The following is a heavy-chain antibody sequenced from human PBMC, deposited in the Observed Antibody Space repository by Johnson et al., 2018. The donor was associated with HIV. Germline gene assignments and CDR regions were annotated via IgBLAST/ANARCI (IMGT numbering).Heavy chain of an antibody. CDR2: ISWNSENI. D-gene: IGHD3-3*01. Sequence: VQLVESGGGLVQPGRSLRLSCAASGFTFNDYAMHWVRQVPGKGLEWVSGISWNSENIAYADSVRGRFTISRDNAENSLYLQMNSLRAEDTALYYCARGCSVLQHLEWSFAACDIWGQGTMVTVSS. J-gene: IGHJ3*02. CDR3: ARGCSVLQHLEWSFAACDI. V-gene: IGHV3-9*01. CDR1: GFTFNDYA.